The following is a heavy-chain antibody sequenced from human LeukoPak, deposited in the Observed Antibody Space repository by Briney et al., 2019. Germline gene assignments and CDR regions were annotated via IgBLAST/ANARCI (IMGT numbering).Heavy chain of an antibody. V-gene: IGHV3-30-3*01. D-gene: IGHD3-22*01. CDR1: GFTFSSYA. CDR3: ARSLDKYYYDSSGYFDY. CDR2: ISYDGSNK. Sequence: PGGSLRLSCAASGFTFSSYAMHWVRQAPGKGLEWVAVISYDGSNKYYADSVKGRFTISRDNSKNTLYLQMNSLRAEDTAVYYCARSLDKYYYDSSGYFDYWGQGTLVTVSS. J-gene: IGHJ4*02.